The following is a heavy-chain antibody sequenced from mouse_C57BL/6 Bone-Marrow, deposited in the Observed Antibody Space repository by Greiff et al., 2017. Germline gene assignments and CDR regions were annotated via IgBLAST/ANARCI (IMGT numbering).Heavy chain of an antibody. J-gene: IGHJ4*01. CDR3: ARCNYVYAMDY. Sequence: QVQLQQSGAELVKPGASVNMSCTASGYTFTSYWITWVKQRPGQGLEWIGDIYPGSGSTNYNEKFKSKATLTVDTSSITAYMQLSSLTSEDSAVYYCARCNYVYAMDYWGQGTSVTVSS. V-gene: IGHV1-55*01. D-gene: IGHD2-1*01. CDR1: GYTFTSYW. CDR2: IYPGSGST.